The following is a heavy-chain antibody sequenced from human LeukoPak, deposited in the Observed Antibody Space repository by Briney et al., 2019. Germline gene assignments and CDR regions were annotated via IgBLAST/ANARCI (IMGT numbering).Heavy chain of an antibody. CDR3: ARGPSSWDKNWFDP. CDR2: INSDGSYT. D-gene: IGHD6-13*01. V-gene: IGHV3-74*01. CDR1: GFTFSNYW. J-gene: IGHJ5*02. Sequence: GGSLRLSCAASGFTFSNYWMHWVRQAPGKGLVSVSRINSDGSYTNYADSVKGRFTISRDNAKNTLYLQMNSLRAEDTAVYYCARGPSSWDKNWFDPWGQGTLVSVSS.